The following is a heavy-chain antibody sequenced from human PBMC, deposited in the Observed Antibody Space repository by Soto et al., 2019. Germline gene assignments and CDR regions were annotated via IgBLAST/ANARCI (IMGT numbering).Heavy chain of an antibody. D-gene: IGHD3-10*01. V-gene: IGHV3-7*03. CDR1: GFTFSSYW. Sequence: GESLKISCAASGFTFSSYWMSWVRQAPGKGLEWVANIKQDGSERYYVDSVKGRFTISRDNAKNSLYLQMNSLRAEDTAVYYCARGIGVDVWGQGTTVTVSS. CDR2: IKQDGSER. CDR3: ARGIGVDV. J-gene: IGHJ6*02.